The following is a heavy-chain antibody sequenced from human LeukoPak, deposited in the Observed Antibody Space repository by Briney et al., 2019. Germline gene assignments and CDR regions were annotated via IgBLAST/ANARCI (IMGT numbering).Heavy chain of an antibody. CDR2: IYYSGST. J-gene: IGHJ6*02. D-gene: IGHD3-10*01. Sequence: SSETLSLTCTVSGGSISSYYWSWIRQPPGKGLEWIGYIYYSGSTNYNPSLKSRVTISVDTSKNQFSLKLSSVTAADTAVYYCARDYYGSGSYYSPSYYYYYGMDVWGQGTTVTVSS. CDR3: ARDYYGSGSYYSPSYYYYYGMDV. V-gene: IGHV4-59*01. CDR1: GGSISSYY.